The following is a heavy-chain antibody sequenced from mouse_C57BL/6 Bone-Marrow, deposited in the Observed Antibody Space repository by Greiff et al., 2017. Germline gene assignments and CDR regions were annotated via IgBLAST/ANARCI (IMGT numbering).Heavy chain of an antibody. CDR2: IDPSDSYT. V-gene: IGHV1-59*01. J-gene: IGHJ2*01. CDR3: ARAFSTVVAVDY. D-gene: IGHD1-1*01. Sequence: QVQLQQPGAELVRPGTSVKLSCKASGYTFTSYWMHLVKQRPGQGLEWIGVIDPSDSYTNYNQKFKGKATLTVDTSSSTAYMQLSSLTSEDSAVYYCARAFSTVVAVDYWGQGTTLTVSS. CDR1: GYTFTSYW.